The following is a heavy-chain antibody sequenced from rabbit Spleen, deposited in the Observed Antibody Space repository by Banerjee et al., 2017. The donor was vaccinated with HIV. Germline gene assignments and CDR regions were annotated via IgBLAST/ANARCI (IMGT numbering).Heavy chain of an antibody. J-gene: IGHJ4*01. D-gene: IGHD6-1*01. Sequence: QEQLVESGGGLVQPGGSLKLSCKASGFDFSSTYWIFWVRQAPGKGPEWIGCIYTGNNKNYYASWAKGRFTISKTSSTTVTLQMTSLTAADTATYFCARNYYTYGYAGVAYALNLWGPGTLVTVS. CDR3: ARNYYTYGYAGVAYALNL. CDR2: IYTGNNKN. V-gene: IGHV1S45*01. CDR1: GFDFSSTYW.